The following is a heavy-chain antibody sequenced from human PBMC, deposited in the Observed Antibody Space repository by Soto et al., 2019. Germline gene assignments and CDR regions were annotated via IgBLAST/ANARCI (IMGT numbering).Heavy chain of an antibody. CDR2: VNHSGST. J-gene: IGHJ6*02. V-gene: IGHV4-34*01. Sequence: QVQLQQWGAGLLKPSETLSLTCGVSSGSFSGYYWSWMRQPPGKGLEWIGEVNHSGSTKYEPSLRSRVTISLDTSENKFSLKLSSVTAADTAVYYCARRSTTYGMDVWGQGTTVTVSS. CDR3: ARRSTTYGMDV. CDR1: SGSFSGYY.